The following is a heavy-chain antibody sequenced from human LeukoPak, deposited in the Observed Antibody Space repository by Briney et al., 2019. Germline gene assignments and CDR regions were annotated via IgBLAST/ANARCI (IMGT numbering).Heavy chain of an antibody. CDR1: GFTFSTYG. Sequence: GGSLRLSCAASGFTFSTYGMHWVRQAPGKGLEWVAFIRYDGSNKYYADSVKGRFTISRDNSKNTLYLQMNSLRAEDTAVYYCAKVPPRGYYYYYMDVWGKGTTVTISS. J-gene: IGHJ6*03. V-gene: IGHV3-30*02. CDR2: IRYDGSNK. CDR3: AKVPPRGYYYYYMDV.